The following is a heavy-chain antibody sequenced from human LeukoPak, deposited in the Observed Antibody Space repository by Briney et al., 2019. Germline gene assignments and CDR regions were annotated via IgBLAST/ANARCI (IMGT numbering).Heavy chain of an antibody. J-gene: IGHJ4*02. CDR3: ARQRIGRYFDFIFHS. Sequence: SETLSLTCGVSGGSVTSNADYWGWIRQPQGGGLEWIANVYYTGSTYSNPSLKSRVTMCVDTSKNQFSLTVTSVTAADTAVYYCARQRIGRYFDFIFHSWGQGTLATVSS. CDR1: GGSVTSNADY. D-gene: IGHD3-9*01. V-gene: IGHV4-39*01. CDR2: VYYTGST.